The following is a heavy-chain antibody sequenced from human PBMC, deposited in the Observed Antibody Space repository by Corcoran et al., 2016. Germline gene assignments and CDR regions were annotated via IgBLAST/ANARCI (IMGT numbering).Heavy chain of an antibody. CDR3: ARPVPFTYYDYVWGRYRNWFDP. J-gene: IGHJ5*02. V-gene: IGHV1-2*02. D-gene: IGHD3-16*02. Sequence: QVQLVQSGAEVKKPGASVKVSCKASGYTFTGYYMHWVRQAPGQGLEWMGWINPNSGGTNYAQKFQGRVTMTRDTSISTAYMEVSRLRSDDTAVYDCARPVPFTYYDYVWGRYRNWFDPWGQGTLVTVSS. CDR2: INPNSGGT. CDR1: GYTFTGYY.